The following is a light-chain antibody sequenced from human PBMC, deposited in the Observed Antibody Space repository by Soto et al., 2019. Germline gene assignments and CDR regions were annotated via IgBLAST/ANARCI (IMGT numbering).Light chain of an antibody. CDR1: TSDVGGYNY. CDR2: DVS. J-gene: IGLJ1*01. Sequence: QSALTQPRSVSGSPGQSVTISCTGTTSDVGGYNYVSWYQQHPGKAPQLMIYDVSKRPSGVPDRFSGSKSGNTASLTISGLQAEDEADSYCCSYAGSYTLYVFGTGTKVTVL. V-gene: IGLV2-11*01. CDR3: CSYAGSYTLYV.